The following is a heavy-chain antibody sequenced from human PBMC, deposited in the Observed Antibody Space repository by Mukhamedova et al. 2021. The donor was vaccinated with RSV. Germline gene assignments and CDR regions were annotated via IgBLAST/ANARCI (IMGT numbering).Heavy chain of an antibody. Sequence: WNWVRQSPGKGLEWIGQIDRSGGVTYNPSLKSRVSFSMDKSNNHFSLNLKSVTAADTATYYCARDHGSGSYDYWSQGSLVTVPS. J-gene: IGHJ4*02. CDR3: ARDHGSGSYDY. V-gene: IGHV4-4*02. CDR2: IDRSGGV. D-gene: IGHD3-10*01.